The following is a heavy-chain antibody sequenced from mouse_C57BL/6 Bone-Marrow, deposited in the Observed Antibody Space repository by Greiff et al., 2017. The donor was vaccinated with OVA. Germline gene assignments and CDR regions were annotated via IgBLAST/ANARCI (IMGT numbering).Heavy chain of an antibody. D-gene: IGHD2-5*01. CDR2: IDPETGGT. Sequence: VQLQESGAELVRPGASVTLSCKASGYTFTDYEMHWVKQTPVHGLEWIGAIDPETGGTAYNQKFKGKAILTADKSSSTAYMELRSLTSEDSAVYYCTYSNLDYWGQGTTLTVSS. CDR3: TYSNLDY. CDR1: GYTFTDYE. J-gene: IGHJ2*01. V-gene: IGHV1-15*01.